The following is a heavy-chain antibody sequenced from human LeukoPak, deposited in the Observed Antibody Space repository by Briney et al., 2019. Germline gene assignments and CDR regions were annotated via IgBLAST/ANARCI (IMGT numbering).Heavy chain of an antibody. J-gene: IGHJ3*01. CDR3: EGGVT. CDR1: GFTFSNYW. V-gene: IGHV3-7*01. Sequence: GGSLRLSCTASGFTFSNYWMNWFRQAPGKGLEWVANIKRDGTKKYYVDSVRGRFTISRDTAKNSLYLQMNNVRFEDTAVYYCEGGVTWGQGSMVTVSP. CDR2: IKRDGTKK. D-gene: IGHD5/OR15-5a*01.